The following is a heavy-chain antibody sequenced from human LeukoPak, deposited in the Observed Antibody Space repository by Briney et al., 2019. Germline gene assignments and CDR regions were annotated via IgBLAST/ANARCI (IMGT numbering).Heavy chain of an antibody. Sequence: ASVKVSRKASGHSFTGHYPHWVRQAPGQGLEWMGWINPKTGDKTYAQKFQGRVTMTWDTSITTAYMELSSLRSDDTAVYYCARAYEYGWFDPWGQGTQVTVSS. CDR2: INPKTGDK. J-gene: IGHJ5*02. V-gene: IGHV1-2*02. CDR3: ARAYEYGWFDP. D-gene: IGHD4/OR15-4a*01. CDR1: GHSFTGHY.